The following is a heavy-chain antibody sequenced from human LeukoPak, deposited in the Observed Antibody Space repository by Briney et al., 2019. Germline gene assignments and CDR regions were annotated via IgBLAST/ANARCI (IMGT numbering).Heavy chain of an antibody. CDR3: ARHHYDFWSGYLHYYYYYMDV. Sequence: SGTLSLTCAVSGGSISSSNWWSWVRQSPGKGLEWIGEIYHSGSTYYNPSLKSRVTISVDTSKNQFSLKLSSVTAADTAVYYCARHHYDFWSGYLHYYYYYMDVWGKGTTVTVSS. V-gene: IGHV4-4*02. J-gene: IGHJ6*03. CDR2: IYHSGST. CDR1: GGSISSSNW. D-gene: IGHD3-3*01.